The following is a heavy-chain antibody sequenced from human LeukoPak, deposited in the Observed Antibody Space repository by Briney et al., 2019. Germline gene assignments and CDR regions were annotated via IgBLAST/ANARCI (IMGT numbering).Heavy chain of an antibody. CDR2: IYYSGST. V-gene: IGHV4-59*01. CDR1: GGSISSYY. J-gene: IGHJ5*02. D-gene: IGHD3-22*01. CDR3: ARSPDYYDSSGYYHNWFDP. Sequence: SETLSLTCTVSGGSISSYYWSWIRQPPGKGLEWIGYIYYSGSTNYNPSIKSRVTISVETPKNQFSLKLSSVTAADTAVYYCARSPDYYDSSGYYHNWFDPWGQGTLVTVSS.